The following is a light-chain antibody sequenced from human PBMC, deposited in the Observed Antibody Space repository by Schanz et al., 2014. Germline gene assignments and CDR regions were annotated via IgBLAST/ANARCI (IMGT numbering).Light chain of an antibody. J-gene: IGLJ1*01. V-gene: IGLV1-44*01. CDR2: NDN. Sequence: QSVLTQPPSASGTPGQRVTISCSGSSSNIGSNTVDWYQQRPGTAPKLLIYNDNQRPSGVPDRFAGSKSGTSASLAISGLQSEDEADYYCKSYDSSLSGFYVFGTGTKLTVL. CDR1: SSNIGSNT. CDR3: KSYDSSLSGFYV.